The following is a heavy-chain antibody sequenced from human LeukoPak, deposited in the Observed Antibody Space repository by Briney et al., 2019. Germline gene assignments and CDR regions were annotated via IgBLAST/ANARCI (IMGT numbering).Heavy chain of an antibody. Sequence: GGSLRLSCATSGFIFGNYWMHWVRHAPGKGLVWVSRINNDGSSTTYADSVKGRFTISRDNARNTLYLQMNSLGAEDTAVYYCARDGISCSGGHCYFASWGQGTLVTVSS. D-gene: IGHD2-15*01. CDR2: INNDGSST. V-gene: IGHV3-74*01. J-gene: IGHJ4*02. CDR3: ARDGISCSGGHCYFAS. CDR1: GFIFGNYW.